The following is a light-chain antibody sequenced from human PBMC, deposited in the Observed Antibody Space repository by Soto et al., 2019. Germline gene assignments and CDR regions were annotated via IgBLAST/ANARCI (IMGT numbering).Light chain of an antibody. CDR1: QGIIKY. CDR2: AAS. Sequence: DIQMTQSPSSLSASVGDRATITCRASQGIIKYVAWYQQKPGKVPKLLIYAASTLQSGVPSRFSGSGSGTDFPLTISSLQPEDVATYYCQKYNSAPWTFGQGTKVEIK. CDR3: QKYNSAPWT. J-gene: IGKJ1*01. V-gene: IGKV1-27*01.